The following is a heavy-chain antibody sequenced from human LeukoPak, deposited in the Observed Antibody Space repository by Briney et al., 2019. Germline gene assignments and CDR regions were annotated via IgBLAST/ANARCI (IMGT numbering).Heavy chain of an antibody. CDR3: ARGTLSDYDSSGYSIFFDY. D-gene: IGHD3-22*01. Sequence: ASVKVSCKASGYTFTSYGISWVRQAPGQGLEWMGWISAYNGNTNYAQKLQGRVTMTTDTSTSTAYMELRSLRSDDTAVYYCARGTLSDYDSSGYSIFFDYWGQGTLVTVSS. J-gene: IGHJ4*02. V-gene: IGHV1-18*01. CDR2: ISAYNGNT. CDR1: GYTFTSYG.